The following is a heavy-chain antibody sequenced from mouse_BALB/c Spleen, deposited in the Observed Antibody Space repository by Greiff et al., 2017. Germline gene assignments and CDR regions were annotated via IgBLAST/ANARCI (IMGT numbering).Heavy chain of an antibody. Sequence: EVQRVESGGGLVKPGGSLKLSCAASGFTFSSYAMSWVRQTPEKRLEWVATISSGGSYTYYPDSVKGRVTMSRDTAKNTLYLQMSSLRSEDTAMYYCSRPANPNGAWFAYWGQGTLVTVSA. V-gene: IGHV5-9-3*01. J-gene: IGHJ3*01. D-gene: IGHD3-3*01. CDR2: ISSGGSYT. CDR3: SRPANPNGAWFAY. CDR1: GFTFSSYA.